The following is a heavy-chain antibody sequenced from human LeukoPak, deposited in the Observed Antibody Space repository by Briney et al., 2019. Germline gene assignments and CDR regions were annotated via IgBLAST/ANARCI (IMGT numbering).Heavy chain of an antibody. CDR1: GFIFSTYE. V-gene: IGHV3-48*03. CDR3: ARDLWGSSRPPFDY. D-gene: IGHD3-16*02. Sequence: GGSLRPSCAASGFIFSTYEMNWVRQAPGKGLEWVSYISSSGGTIYYADSVKGRFTISRANAKNSLYLQMNSVRVEDTAVYYCARDLWGSSRPPFDYWGQGTLVTVSS. CDR2: ISSSGGTI. J-gene: IGHJ4*02.